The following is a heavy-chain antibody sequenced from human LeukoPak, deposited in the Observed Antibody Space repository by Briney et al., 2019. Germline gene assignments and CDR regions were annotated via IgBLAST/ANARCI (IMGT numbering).Heavy chain of an antibody. J-gene: IGHJ3*02. CDR3: ARGSAPSYYDFWSGYTDAFDI. CDR1: GGSISSYY. V-gene: IGHV4-4*07. Sequence: SETLSLTCTVSGGSISSYYWSWIRQPAGKGLEWIGRIYTSGSTNYNPSLKSRVTMSVDTSKNQFSLKLSSVTAADTAVYYCARGSAPSYYDFWSGYTDAFDIWGRGTMVTVSS. CDR2: IYTSGST. D-gene: IGHD3-3*01.